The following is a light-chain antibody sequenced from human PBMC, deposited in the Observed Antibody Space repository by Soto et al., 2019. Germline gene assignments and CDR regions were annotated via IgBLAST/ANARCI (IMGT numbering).Light chain of an antibody. Sequence: DIVMTQSPGTLSLSPGERATLSCRASQTVRNNYLAWYQQKPGQAPRLLIYDASSRATGIPDRFSGGGSGTDFTLTISRLEPEDFAVYYCQQYGSSGTFGQGTKVDIK. V-gene: IGKV3-20*01. CDR3: QQYGSSGT. J-gene: IGKJ1*01. CDR2: DAS. CDR1: QTVRNNY.